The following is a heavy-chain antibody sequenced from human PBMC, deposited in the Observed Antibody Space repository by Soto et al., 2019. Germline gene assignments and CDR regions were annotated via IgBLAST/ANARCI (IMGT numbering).Heavy chain of an antibody. J-gene: IGHJ3*02. CDR2: INPNSGGT. Sequence: ASVKVSCKASGYTFTGYYMHWVRQAPGQGLEWMGWINPNSGGTNYAQKFQGWVTMTRDTSISTAYMELSRLRSDDTAVYYCARDRGTDGYSSSWDAFDIWSQGTMVPGS. CDR1: GYTFTGYY. D-gene: IGHD6-13*01. CDR3: ARDRGTDGYSSSWDAFDI. V-gene: IGHV1-2*04.